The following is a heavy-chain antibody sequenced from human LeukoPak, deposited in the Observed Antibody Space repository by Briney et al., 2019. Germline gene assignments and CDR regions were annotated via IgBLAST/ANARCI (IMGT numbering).Heavy chain of an antibody. Sequence: GGSLRLSCAASGFTFSSYAMHWVRQAPGKGLEWVAVISYDGNNKYYADSVKGRFTISRDTSQNTLYLQMNSLRAEDTAVYYCARDGAYCSGGSCYSGFDYWGQGTLVTVSS. CDR3: ARDGAYCSGGSCYSGFDY. CDR2: ISYDGNNK. CDR1: GFTFSSYA. D-gene: IGHD2-15*01. J-gene: IGHJ4*02. V-gene: IGHV3-30-3*01.